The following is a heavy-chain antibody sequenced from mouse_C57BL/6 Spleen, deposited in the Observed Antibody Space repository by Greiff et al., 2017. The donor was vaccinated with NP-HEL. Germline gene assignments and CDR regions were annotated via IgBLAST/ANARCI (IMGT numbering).Heavy chain of an antibody. CDR1: GFNIKDDY. CDR3: TTGGLRLFAY. V-gene: IGHV14-4*01. J-gene: IGHJ3*01. Sequence: EVKLMESGAELVRPGASVKLSCTASGFNIKDDYMHWVKQRPEQGLEWIGWIDPENGDTEYASKFQGKATITADTSSNTAYLQLSSLTSEDTAVYYCTTGGLRLFAYWGQGTLVTVSA. CDR2: IDPENGDT. D-gene: IGHD2-4*01.